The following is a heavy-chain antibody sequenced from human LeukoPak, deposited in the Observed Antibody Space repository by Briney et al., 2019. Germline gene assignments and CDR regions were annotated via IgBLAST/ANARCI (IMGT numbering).Heavy chain of an antibody. V-gene: IGHV3-73*01. D-gene: IGHD6-19*01. CDR3: TRHVTMSSGWAYDY. J-gene: IGHJ4*02. Sequence: GGSLKLSCAASGFTFSDSAVHWVRQASGKGLEWVGRIRRKAHNYATAYGASVKGRFTISRDDSQITAYLQRNSMKTEDTAVYYCTRHVTMSSGWAYDYWGQGILVIVSS. CDR2: IRRKAHNYAT. CDR1: GFTFSDSA.